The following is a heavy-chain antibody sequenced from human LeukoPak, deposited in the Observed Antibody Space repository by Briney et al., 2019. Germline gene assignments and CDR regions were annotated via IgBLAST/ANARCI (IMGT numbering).Heavy chain of an antibody. Sequence: GGSLRLSRAASGFTFSSYGMHWVRQAPGKGLEWVTFIRYDGSNKYYADSVKGRFTISRDNSKNTLYLQMNSLRAEDTAVYYCARGAFYNILTGFKSRSLGFDYWGQGTLVTVSS. J-gene: IGHJ4*02. D-gene: IGHD3-9*01. CDR1: GFTFSSYG. V-gene: IGHV3-30*02. CDR2: IRYDGSNK. CDR3: ARGAFYNILTGFKSRSLGFDY.